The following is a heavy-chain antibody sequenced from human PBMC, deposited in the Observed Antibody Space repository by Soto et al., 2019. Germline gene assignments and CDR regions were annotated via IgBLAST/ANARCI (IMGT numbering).Heavy chain of an antibody. CDR1: GYTFTGQY. D-gene: IGHD6-13*01. V-gene: IGHV1-2*04. J-gene: IGHJ6*02. Sequence: ASVKVSCKASGYTFTGQYMPWVRQAPGQGLEWMGWINPNSGGTNYAQKFQGWVTMTRDTSISTAYMELSRLRSDDTAVYYCARDRGSSSAPYYYYYGMDVWGQGTTVTVSS. CDR2: INPNSGGT. CDR3: ARDRGSSSAPYYYYYGMDV.